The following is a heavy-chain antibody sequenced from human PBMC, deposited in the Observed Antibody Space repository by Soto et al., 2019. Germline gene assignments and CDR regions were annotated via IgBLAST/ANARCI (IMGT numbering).Heavy chain of an antibody. Sequence: SETLSLTCAVYGGSFSGYYWSWIRQPPGKGLEWIGEINHSGSTNYNPSLKSRVTISVDTSKNQFSLKLSSVTAADTAVYYCARGRYLGYYMDVWGKGTTVTVSS. V-gene: IGHV4-34*01. D-gene: IGHD3-9*01. CDR1: GGSFSGYY. CDR2: INHSGST. CDR3: ARGRYLGYYMDV. J-gene: IGHJ6*03.